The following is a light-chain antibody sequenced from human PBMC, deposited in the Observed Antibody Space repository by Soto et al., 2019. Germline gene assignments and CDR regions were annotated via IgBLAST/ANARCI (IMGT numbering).Light chain of an antibody. CDR1: SSDVGGYNY. Sequence: QSVLTQPASVSGSPGQSITISCTGTSSDVGGYNYVSWYQHHPGKAPKLIIYDVTNRPSGVSNPFSGSKSGNTASLTISGLQPEDEADYYCSSYTTSTTRQIVFGTGTKATVL. V-gene: IGLV2-14*03. CDR3: SSYTTSTTRQIV. J-gene: IGLJ1*01. CDR2: DVT.